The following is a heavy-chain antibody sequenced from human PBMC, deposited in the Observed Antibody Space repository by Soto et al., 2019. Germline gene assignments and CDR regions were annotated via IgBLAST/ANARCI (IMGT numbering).Heavy chain of an antibody. Sequence: PSETLSLTCTVSGGSISSGDYYWSWIRQPPGKGLEWIGYIYYSGSTYYNPSLKSRVTISVDTSKNQFSLKLSSVTAADTAVYHCDREPRSYKNGLDVWGQGTTVTVAS. CDR1: GGSISSGDYY. D-gene: IGHD1-1*01. V-gene: IGHV4-30-4*01. CDR3: DREPRSYKNGLDV. J-gene: IGHJ6*02. CDR2: IYYSGST.